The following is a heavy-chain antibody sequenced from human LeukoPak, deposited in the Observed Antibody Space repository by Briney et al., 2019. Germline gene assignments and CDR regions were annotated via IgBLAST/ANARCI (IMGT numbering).Heavy chain of an antibody. D-gene: IGHD3-10*01. V-gene: IGHV3-33*01. J-gene: IGHJ5*02. CDR2: IWYDGSNK. CDR3: ARDRGYYYGSGRNNWFDP. Sequence: GRSLRISCAASGFTFSSYGKHWVRQAPGKGLEWVAVIWYDGSNKYYADSVKGRFTISRDNSKNTLYLQMNSLRAEDTAVYYCARDRGYYYGSGRNNWFDPWGQGTLVTVSS. CDR1: GFTFSSYG.